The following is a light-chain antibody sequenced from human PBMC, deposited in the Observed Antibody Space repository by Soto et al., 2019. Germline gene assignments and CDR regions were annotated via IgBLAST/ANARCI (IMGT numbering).Light chain of an antibody. CDR1: NSNIGNNY. V-gene: IGLV1-51*01. Sequence: QSVLTQPPSVSAAPGQKVTISCSGSNSNIGNNYVSWYQQFPGRAPKLLIYDNNKRPSGIPDRFSGSKSGTSATLDITGLQTGDEADYHCGTWDSSLSAGVFGGGTKVTVL. CDR2: DNN. J-gene: IGLJ2*01. CDR3: GTWDSSLSAGV.